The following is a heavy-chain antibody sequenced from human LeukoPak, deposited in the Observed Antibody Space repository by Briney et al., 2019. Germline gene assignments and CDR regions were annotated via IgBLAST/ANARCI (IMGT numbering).Heavy chain of an antibody. CDR2: ISYDGSNK. CDR3: AKDLRETSMVRGVLDY. Sequence: GGSLRLSCAASGFAFSSYGMHWVRQAPGKGLEWVAVISYDGSNKYYADSVKGRFTISRDNSKNTLYLQMNSLRAEDTAVYYCAKDLRETSMVRGVLDYWGQGTLVTVSS. D-gene: IGHD3-10*01. CDR1: GFAFSSYG. J-gene: IGHJ4*02. V-gene: IGHV3-30*18.